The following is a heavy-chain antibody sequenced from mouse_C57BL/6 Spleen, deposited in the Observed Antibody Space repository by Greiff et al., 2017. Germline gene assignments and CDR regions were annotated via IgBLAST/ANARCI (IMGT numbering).Heavy chain of an antibody. Sequence: QVQLQQSGAELVRPGASVTLSCKASGYTFTDYEMHWVKQTPVHGLEWIGAIDPETGGTAYNQKFKGKAILTADKSSSTAYMELRSLTSEDSAVYYCTGGNYYGSSPFAYWGQGTLVTVSA. V-gene: IGHV1-15*01. J-gene: IGHJ3*01. CDR1: GYTFTDYE. D-gene: IGHD1-1*01. CDR2: IDPETGGT. CDR3: TGGNYYGSSPFAY.